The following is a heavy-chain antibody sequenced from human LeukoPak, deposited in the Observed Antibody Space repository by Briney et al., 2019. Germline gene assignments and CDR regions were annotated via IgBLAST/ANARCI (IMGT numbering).Heavy chain of an antibody. J-gene: IGHJ4*02. CDR2: INHSGSV. CDR1: GGSFSGYY. CDR3: ARCGFPLGDVDY. Sequence: PSETLSLTCAVYGGSFSGYYWSWIRQPPGKGLEWIGEINHSGSVNYNPSLKSRVTISVDTSKNQFSLNLNSVTAADTAVYYCARCGFPLGDVDYWGQGALVTVSS. D-gene: IGHD3-16*01. V-gene: IGHV4-34*01.